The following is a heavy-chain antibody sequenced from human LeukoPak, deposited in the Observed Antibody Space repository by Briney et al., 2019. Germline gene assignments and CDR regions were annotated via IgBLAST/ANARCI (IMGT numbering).Heavy chain of an antibody. J-gene: IGHJ5*02. CDR3: AKLTPYYYDSSGYRRSPWFDP. CDR2: INHSGST. CDR1: GGSFSGYY. Sequence: PSETLSLTCAVYGGSFSGYYWSWIRQPPGKGLEWIGEINHSGSTNYNPSLKSRVTISVDTSKYQFSLKLSSVTAADTAVYYCAKLTPYYYDSSGYRRSPWFDPWGQGTLVTVSS. D-gene: IGHD3-22*01. V-gene: IGHV4-34*01.